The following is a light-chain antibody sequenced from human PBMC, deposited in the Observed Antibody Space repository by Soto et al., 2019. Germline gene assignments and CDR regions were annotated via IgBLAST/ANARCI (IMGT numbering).Light chain of an antibody. Sequence: EIVLTQSPGTLSLSPGERATLSCRASQSVSSSYLAWYQQKPGQAPRLLIYGASSRATGILDRFSGSGSGTDFTLTISRLEPEDFAVYYCQQYASSPPITFGPGTKVDIK. CDR2: GAS. CDR3: QQYASSPPIT. V-gene: IGKV3-20*01. J-gene: IGKJ3*01. CDR1: QSVSSSY.